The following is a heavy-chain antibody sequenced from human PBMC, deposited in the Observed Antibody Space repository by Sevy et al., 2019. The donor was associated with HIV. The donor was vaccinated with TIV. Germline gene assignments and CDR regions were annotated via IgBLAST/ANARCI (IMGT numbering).Heavy chain of an antibody. V-gene: IGHV3-30*18. J-gene: IGHJ4*02. CDR2: ISYDGSNK. CDR1: GFTFSSYG. CDR3: AKGAGYYDSSGASAY. D-gene: IGHD3-22*01. Sequence: GGSLRLSCAASGFTFSSYGMHWVRQAPGKGLEWVAVISYDGSNKYYADSVKGRFTISRDNSKNTLYLQMNSLRAEDTDVYYCAKGAGYYDSSGASAYWGQGTMVTVSS.